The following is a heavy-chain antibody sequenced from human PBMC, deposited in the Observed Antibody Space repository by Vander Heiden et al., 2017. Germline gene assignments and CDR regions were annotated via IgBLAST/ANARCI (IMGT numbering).Heavy chain of an antibody. D-gene: IGHD6-6*01. J-gene: IGHJ4*02. Sequence: EVPLLESEGGLVQPGGSLRLSCAASGFTFSSYAMSWVRQAPGKGLEWVSAISGSGGSTFYADSVRGRFAISRDFSKNTVYLQMNSLRAEDTAVYYCAKGAAAAHWGQGTLVTVSS. CDR2: ISGSGGST. V-gene: IGHV3-23*01. CDR3: AKGAAAAH. CDR1: GFTFSSYA.